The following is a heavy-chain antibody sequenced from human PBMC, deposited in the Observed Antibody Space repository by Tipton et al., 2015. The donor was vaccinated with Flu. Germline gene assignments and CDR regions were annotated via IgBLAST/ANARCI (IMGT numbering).Heavy chain of an antibody. V-gene: IGHV3-7*01. CDR1: GFTFSNYW. CDR3: ARGSVWYPDH. J-gene: IGHJ5*02. D-gene: IGHD6-19*01. CDR2: IQQDGSNM. Sequence: SLRLSCTASGFTFSNYWMNWVRQTPGKGLEWVATIQQDGSNMYYVDSVKGRFTISRDDAKNSLYMQMNNLRAEDTSVYYCARGSVWYPDHWGPGTPVTVSS.